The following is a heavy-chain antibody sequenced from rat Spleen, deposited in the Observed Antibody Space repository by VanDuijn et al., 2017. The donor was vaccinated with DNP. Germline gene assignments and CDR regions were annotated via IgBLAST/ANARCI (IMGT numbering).Heavy chain of an antibody. CDR3: VRHRTISPYYYDMDA. CDR2: IIYDGSST. CDR1: GFTFSDYA. J-gene: IGHJ4*01. V-gene: IGHV5-17*01. Sequence: EVQLVESGGGLVQPGNSLKLSCAASGFTFSDYAMAWVRQSPKKGLEWVATIIYDGSSTYYRDSVKGRFTISRDNAESTLYLQMDSLRSEDTATYYCVRHRTISPYYYDMDAWGQGASVTVSS.